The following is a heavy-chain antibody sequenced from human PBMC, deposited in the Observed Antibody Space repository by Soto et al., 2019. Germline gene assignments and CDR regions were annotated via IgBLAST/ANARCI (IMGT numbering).Heavy chain of an antibody. J-gene: IGHJ4*02. CDR3: AREGYCSGGSCYPYYFDY. CDR1: GYTFTSCC. CDR2: SNPRGGST. Sequence: SFKASGYTFTSCCMRWVRQAPVQGLDWMGISNPRGGSTSYAQKFQGGVTMTRDTSTSTVYMELSSLRSEDTAVYYCAREGYCSGGSCYPYYFDYWGQGTLVTVS. D-gene: IGHD2-15*01. V-gene: IGHV1-46*01.